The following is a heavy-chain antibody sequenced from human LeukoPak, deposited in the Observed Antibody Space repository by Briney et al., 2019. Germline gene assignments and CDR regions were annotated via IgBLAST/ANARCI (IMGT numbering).Heavy chain of an antibody. CDR3: VKDRPPNVFYFDSQPFGR. J-gene: IGHJ4*02. CDR2: LSGSGGTT. Sequence: GGSLRLSCVVSGFYFSSYDMSWVRQAPGRGLEWVAGLSGSGGTTYYADSVKGRFTVSRDNSKDTLFLHMNSLRDEDTAVYYCVKDRPPNVFYFDSQPFGRWGQGTLVTVSS. V-gene: IGHV3-23*01. D-gene: IGHD3-22*01. CDR1: GFYFSSYD.